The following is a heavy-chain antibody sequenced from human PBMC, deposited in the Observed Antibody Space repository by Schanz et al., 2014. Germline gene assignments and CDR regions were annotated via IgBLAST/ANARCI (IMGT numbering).Heavy chain of an antibody. CDR1: GFTFSNYD. J-gene: IGHJ3*02. V-gene: IGHV3-13*05. Sequence: EVQLVESGGGLVKPGGSLRLSCAASGFTFSNYDMHWVRQAIGKGLEWVSGIGPASDPYYADSVKGRFTISRDNSKNILYLQMNSLRAEDTALYYCAKDPHKDYGGKPQTFDIWGQGTMVTVSS. CDR3: AKDPHKDYGGKPQTFDI. D-gene: IGHD4-17*01. CDR2: IGPASDP.